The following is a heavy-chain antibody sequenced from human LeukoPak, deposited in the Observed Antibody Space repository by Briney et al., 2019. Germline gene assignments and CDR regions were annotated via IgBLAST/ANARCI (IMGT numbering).Heavy chain of an antibody. CDR2: IYYSGST. CDR3: ARDVGSSSPGTFDY. D-gene: IGHD6-6*01. J-gene: IGHJ4*02. Sequence: PSETLSLTCTVSGGSISSYYWSWIRQPPGKGLEWIGYIYYSGSTNYNPSLKSRVTISVDTSKNQFSLKLSSVTAADTAVYYCARDVGSSSPGTFDYWGQGTLVTVSS. CDR1: GGSISSYY. V-gene: IGHV4-59*12.